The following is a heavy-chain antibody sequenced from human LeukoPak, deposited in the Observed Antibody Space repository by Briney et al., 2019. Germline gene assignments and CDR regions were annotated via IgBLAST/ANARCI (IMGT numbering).Heavy chain of an antibody. CDR1: GFTFSSYW. CDR3: ARELQRYYYDSSGYYATRAGAFDI. D-gene: IGHD3-22*01. Sequence: GGSLRLSCAASGFTFSSYWMSWVRQAPGKGLEWVANIKQDGSEKYYVDSVKGRFTISRDNAKNSLYLQMNSLRAEDTAVYYCARELQRYYYDSSGYYATRAGAFDIWGQGTMVTVSS. J-gene: IGHJ3*02. V-gene: IGHV3-7*01. CDR2: IKQDGSEK.